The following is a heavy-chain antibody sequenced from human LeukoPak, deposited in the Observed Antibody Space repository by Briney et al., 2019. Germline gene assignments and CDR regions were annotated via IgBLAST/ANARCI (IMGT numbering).Heavy chain of an antibody. CDR1: GYTFTGNY. V-gene: IGHV1-2*02. Sequence: GSSVKVSCKASGYTFTGNYLHWVRQAPGQGLEWMGWINPNSGGTNYAQKFQGRVTMTRDTSISTAYMELSRLRSDDTAVYYCAREGKNPGELVGAPSHFDYWGRGTLVTVSS. CDR2: INPNSGGT. CDR3: AREGKNPGELVGAPSHFDY. D-gene: IGHD1-26*01. J-gene: IGHJ4*02.